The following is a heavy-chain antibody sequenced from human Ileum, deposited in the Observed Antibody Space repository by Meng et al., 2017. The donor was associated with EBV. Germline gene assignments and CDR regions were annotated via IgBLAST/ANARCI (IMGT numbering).Heavy chain of an antibody. CDR1: GYTFINHD. Sequence: VQLVQFGAQVTKPGASVKVSCKASGYTFINHDINWVRQAAGQGLESIGWMNSYTGNAGYAQKFRGRVTMTRDTSINTAYLEVISLTSEDTAVYYCARGSGAGGRDWFDPWGQGTLVTVSS. CDR3: ARGSGAGGRDWFDP. V-gene: IGHV1-8*01. J-gene: IGHJ5*02. CDR2: MNSYTGNA. D-gene: IGHD3-16*01.